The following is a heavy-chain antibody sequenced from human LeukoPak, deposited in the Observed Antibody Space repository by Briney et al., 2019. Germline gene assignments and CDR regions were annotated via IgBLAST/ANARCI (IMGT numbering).Heavy chain of an antibody. D-gene: IGHD6-19*01. Sequence: SGGGVVQPGRSLRLSCAASGFTFSSYAMHWVRQAPGKGLEWVAVISYDGSNKYYADSVKGRFTISRDNSKNTLYLQMNSLRAEDTAVYYCARGTPSSSGWLYYGMDVWGQGTTVTVSS. CDR2: ISYDGSNK. CDR3: ARGTPSSSGWLYYGMDV. CDR1: GFTFSSYA. V-gene: IGHV3-30-3*01. J-gene: IGHJ6*02.